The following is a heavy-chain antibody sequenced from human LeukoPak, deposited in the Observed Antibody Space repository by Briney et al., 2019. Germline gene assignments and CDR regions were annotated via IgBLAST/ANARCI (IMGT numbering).Heavy chain of an antibody. Sequence: NASETLSLTCTVSGGSISSYYWSWIRQPPGKGLEWIGEINHSGTTNYNPSIKSRVTISVDTSKNQFSLKLSSVTAADTAVYYCARNTYFYDSSGFQHWGQGTLVTVSS. D-gene: IGHD3-22*01. V-gene: IGHV4-34*01. CDR2: INHSGTT. CDR1: GGSISSYY. CDR3: ARNTYFYDSSGFQH. J-gene: IGHJ1*01.